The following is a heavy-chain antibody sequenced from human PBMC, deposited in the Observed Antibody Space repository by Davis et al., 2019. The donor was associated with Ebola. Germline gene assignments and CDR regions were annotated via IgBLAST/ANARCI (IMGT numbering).Heavy chain of an antibody. J-gene: IGHJ6*02. CDR2: INHSGST. CDR1: GGSFSGYY. CDR3: AIAPRYCTGGVCYFYYGMDV. Sequence: SETLSLTCAVYGGSFSGYYWSWIRQPPGKGLEWIGEINHSGSTNYNPSLKSRVTISVDTSKNQFSLKLSSVTAADTAVYYCAIAPRYCTGGVCYFYYGMDVWGQGTTVTVSS. V-gene: IGHV4-34*01. D-gene: IGHD2-8*02.